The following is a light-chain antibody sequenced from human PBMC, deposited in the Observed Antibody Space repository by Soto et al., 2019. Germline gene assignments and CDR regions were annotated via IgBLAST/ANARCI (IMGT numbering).Light chain of an antibody. Sequence: EIVVTQSPATLSVSPGESATLSCRASRGLGSNLAWYRHKPGQAPRLLIYGASTRATDVPARFSGSGSGTEFTLTIGSLQSEDFAVYYCQQYNYWPRTFGQGTKVDIK. CDR1: RGLGSN. CDR3: QQYNYWPRT. V-gene: IGKV3-15*01. J-gene: IGKJ1*01. CDR2: GAS.